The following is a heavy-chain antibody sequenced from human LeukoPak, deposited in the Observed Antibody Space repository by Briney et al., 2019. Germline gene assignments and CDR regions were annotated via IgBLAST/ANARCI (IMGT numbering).Heavy chain of an antibody. CDR2: ISGSGGST. Sequence: PGGSLRLSCAASGFTFSSYGMSWVRQAPGKGLEWVSAISGSGGSTYYADSVKGRFTISRDNSKNTLYLQMNSLRAEDTAVYYCAKDRVGAQLYDIWGQGTMVTVSS. CDR1: GFTFSSYG. V-gene: IGHV3-23*01. J-gene: IGHJ3*02. D-gene: IGHD1-26*01. CDR3: AKDRVGAQLYDI.